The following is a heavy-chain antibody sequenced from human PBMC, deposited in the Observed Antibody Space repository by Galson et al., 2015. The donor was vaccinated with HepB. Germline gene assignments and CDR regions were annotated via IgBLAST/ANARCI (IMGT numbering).Heavy chain of an antibody. CDR1: GFTFSSYA. CDR2: ISGSGGST. CDR3: AKARSSSWYSWFDP. V-gene: IGHV3-23*01. J-gene: IGHJ5*02. Sequence: LRLSCAASGFTFSSYAMSWVRQAPGKGLEWVSAISGSGGSTYYADSVKGRFTISRDNSKNTLYLQMNSLRAEDTAVYYCAKARSSSWYSWFDPWGQGTLVTVSS. D-gene: IGHD6-13*01.